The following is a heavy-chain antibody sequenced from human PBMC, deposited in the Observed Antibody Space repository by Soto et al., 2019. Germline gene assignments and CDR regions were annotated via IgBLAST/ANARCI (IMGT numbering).Heavy chain of an antibody. D-gene: IGHD3-22*01. Sequence: GGSLRLSCAASGFTFSSYGMHWVRQAPCKGLEWVAVISYDGSNKYYADSVKGRFTISRDNSKNTLYLQMNSLRAEDTAVYYCAKGGHYYDSSGYYDYWGQGTLVTVSS. J-gene: IGHJ4*02. CDR2: ISYDGSNK. V-gene: IGHV3-30*18. CDR1: GFTFSSYG. CDR3: AKGGHYYDSSGYYDY.